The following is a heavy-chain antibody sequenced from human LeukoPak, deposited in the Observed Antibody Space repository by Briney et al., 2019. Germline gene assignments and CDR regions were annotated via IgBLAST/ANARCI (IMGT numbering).Heavy chain of an antibody. V-gene: IGHV1-46*01. CDR3: ARGAGRVGSSPGDY. CDR2: INPNDGST. D-gene: IGHD2-15*01. J-gene: IGHJ4*02. CDR1: GYTFTSYF. Sequence: ASVKVSCKASGYTFTSYFIHWVRQAPGQGLEWMGTINPNDGSTNYAQNFQGRVTMTRDTSTNTFYMELSGLRSEDTAVYYCARGAGRVGSSPGDYWGQGTLVTVSS.